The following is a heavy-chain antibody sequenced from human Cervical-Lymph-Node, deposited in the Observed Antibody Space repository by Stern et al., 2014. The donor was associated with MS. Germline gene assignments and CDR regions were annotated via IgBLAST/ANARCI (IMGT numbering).Heavy chain of an antibody. J-gene: IGHJ5*02. CDR2: IYYTGST. Sequence: QLQLQESGPGLVKPSQTLSLTCTVSGVSISSVGSYWSWIRQHPGKGLEWIGYIYYTGSTFYNPSLKSRVTITVDTSKNQFSLRLRSVTAADTALYYCARDQVVATERWFDPWGQGTLVTVSS. CDR3: ARDQVVATERWFDP. V-gene: IGHV4-31*03. D-gene: IGHD5-12*01. CDR1: GVSISSVGSY.